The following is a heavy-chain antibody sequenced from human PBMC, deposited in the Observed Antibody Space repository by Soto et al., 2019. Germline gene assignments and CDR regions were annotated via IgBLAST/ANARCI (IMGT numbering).Heavy chain of an antibody. CDR1: GFTFSNAW. CDR3: TTSAIGELLYGLIYYYYGMDV. V-gene: IGHV3-15*07. J-gene: IGHJ6*02. D-gene: IGHD3-10*01. Sequence: PGGSLRLSCAASGFTFSNAWMNWVRQAPGKGLEWVGRIKSKTDGGTTDYAAPVKGRFTISRDDSKNTLYLQMNSLKTEDTAVYYCTTSAIGELLYGLIYYYYGMDVWGQGTTVTVSS. CDR2: IKSKTDGGTT.